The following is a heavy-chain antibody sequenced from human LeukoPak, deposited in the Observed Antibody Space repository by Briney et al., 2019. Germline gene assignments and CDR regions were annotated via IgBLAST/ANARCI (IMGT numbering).Heavy chain of an antibody. CDR2: IYYSGST. CDR3: GRALRLYYMDV. J-gene: IGHJ6*03. CDR1: GGSISSSSYY. V-gene: IGHV4-61*05. D-gene: IGHD5/OR15-5a*01. Sequence: SETLSLTCTVFGGSISSSSYYWGWIRQPPGKGLEWIGYIYYSGSTNYNPSLKSRVTISVDTSKNQFSLKLSSVTAADTAVYYCGRALRLYYMDVWGKGTTVTVSS.